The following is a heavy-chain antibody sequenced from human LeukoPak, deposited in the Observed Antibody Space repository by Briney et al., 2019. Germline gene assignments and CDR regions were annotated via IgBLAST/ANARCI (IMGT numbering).Heavy chain of an antibody. V-gene: IGHV1-46*01. Sequence: ASVKVSCKASGYTFTSYYMHWVRQAPGQGLEWMGIINPSGGRTSYAQKFQGRVTITRDTSTSTIYIELYSLRSDDTAVYYCARGGRDYGDTRFDPWGQGTLVTVSS. CDR3: ARGGRDYGDTRFDP. D-gene: IGHD4-17*01. CDR2: INPSGGRT. CDR1: GYTFTSYY. J-gene: IGHJ5*02.